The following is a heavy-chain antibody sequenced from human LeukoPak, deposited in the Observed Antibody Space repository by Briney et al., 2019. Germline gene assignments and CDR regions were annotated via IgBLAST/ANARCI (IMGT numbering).Heavy chain of an antibody. CDR1: EFTFSIYT. CDR3: ARRFDH. Sequence: GGSLRRSGAASEFTFSIYTMNWVRQAPGKGLEWVSSISRSSTYIDYADSVRGRFTIARDNAKNSLYLQMDSLRAEDTAVYYCARRFDHWGQGTLVTVSS. V-gene: IGHV3-21*01. J-gene: IGHJ4*02. CDR2: ISRSSTYI.